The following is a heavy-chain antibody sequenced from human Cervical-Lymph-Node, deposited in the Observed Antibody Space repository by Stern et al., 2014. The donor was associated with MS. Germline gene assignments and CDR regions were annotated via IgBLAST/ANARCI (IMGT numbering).Heavy chain of an antibody. V-gene: IGHV4-34*01. D-gene: IGHD1-1*01. CDR2: INSSGGT. CDR1: GAPFSDNY. Sequence: QVQLQQWGAGLLRPSETLSLTCAVQGAPFSDNYWSWISQTPGKGLEWIGEINSSGGTHYNPSLMSRATLSVDPSRNQFSLKLSSLTAADTAMYYCARERKVERSSRLLVSFDVWGQGTLVTVSS. J-gene: IGHJ3*01. CDR3: ARERKVERSSRLLVSFDV.